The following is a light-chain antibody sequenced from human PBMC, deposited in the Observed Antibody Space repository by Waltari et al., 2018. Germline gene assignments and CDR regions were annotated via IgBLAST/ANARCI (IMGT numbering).Light chain of an antibody. Sequence: QSALTQPASVSGSPGQSITISCTGTSSDVGSYNLVSWYQQHPGKATKLMIYEVSKRPAGVSNRCSGSKSGNTASLTSSGLQAEDEADYYCCSYAGSSTFYVFGAGTKVTVL. V-gene: IGLV2-23*02. J-gene: IGLJ1*01. CDR2: EVS. CDR1: SSDVGSYNL. CDR3: CSYAGSSTFYV.